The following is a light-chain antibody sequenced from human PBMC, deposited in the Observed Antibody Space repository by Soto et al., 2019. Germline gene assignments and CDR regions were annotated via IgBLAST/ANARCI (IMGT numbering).Light chain of an antibody. J-gene: IGKJ4*01. CDR2: GAS. Sequence: DIQMTQSPSSLSASVGDRVTITCRASHSISNYLNWYQQKLGKAPKLLIYGASSLQSGVPSRFSGSGSGTDVTLIISSLQPEDSATYYCQESNRVPFTFGGGTKLEIK. CDR1: HSISNY. V-gene: IGKV1-39*01. CDR3: QESNRVPFT.